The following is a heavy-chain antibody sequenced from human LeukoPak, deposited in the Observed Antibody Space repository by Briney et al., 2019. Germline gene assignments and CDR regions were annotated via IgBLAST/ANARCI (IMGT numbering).Heavy chain of an antibody. CDR1: GGSISGYY. CDR2: IYTSGGT. Sequence: SETLSLTCTVSGGSISGYYWTWIRQPAGKGLEWIGRIYTSGGTNYNPYLKSRVTMSVDTSKNQFSLKLSSVTAADTAVYYCARDPSHSRGYFDYWGQGTLVTVSS. V-gene: IGHV4-4*07. D-gene: IGHD2-21*01. CDR3: ARDPSHSRGYFDY. J-gene: IGHJ4*02.